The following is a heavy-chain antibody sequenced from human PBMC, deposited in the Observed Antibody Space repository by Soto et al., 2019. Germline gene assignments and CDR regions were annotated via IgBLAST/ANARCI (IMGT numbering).Heavy chain of an antibody. CDR2: ISGSGGST. D-gene: IGHD4-17*01. V-gene: IGHV3-23*01. Sequence: GGSLRLSCAASGSTFSSYAMSWVRQAPGKGLEWVSAISGSGGSTYYADSVKGRFTISRDNSKNTLYLQMNSLRAEDTAVYYCAKDRTTVTTKAIFDEWGQGTLVTVSS. CDR1: GSTFSSYA. CDR3: AKDRTTVTTKAIFDE. J-gene: IGHJ4*02.